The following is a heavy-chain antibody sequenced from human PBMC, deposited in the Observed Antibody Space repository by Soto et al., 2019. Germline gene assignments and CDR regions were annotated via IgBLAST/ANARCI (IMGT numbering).Heavy chain of an antibody. V-gene: IGHV1-2*02. CDR1: GYTFSDHY. D-gene: IGHD6-6*01. J-gene: IGHJ3*02. Sequence: GASVKVSCKASGYTFSDHYIHWVRQAPGQGLEWMGWINPDSGGTNYAQKFQGRVTMTRDTSIRTAYLELRRLRSDDTAVYFCARVSQYSRLCCDSFHIWGQGTMVTVSS. CDR3: ARVSQYSRLCCDSFHI. CDR2: INPDSGGT.